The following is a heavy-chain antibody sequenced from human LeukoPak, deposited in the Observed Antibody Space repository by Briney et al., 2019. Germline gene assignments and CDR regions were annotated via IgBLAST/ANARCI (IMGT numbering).Heavy chain of an antibody. CDR1: GFTFDDYG. CDR3: ARDYTVTTYYYYYYMDV. Sequence: GGSLRLSCAASGFTFDDYGMSWVRQAPGKGLEWVSGINWNGGSTGYADSVKGRFTISRDNAKNSLYLQMNSLRAEDTAVYYCARDYTVTTYYYYYYMDVWGKGTTVTVSS. D-gene: IGHD4-17*01. J-gene: IGHJ6*03. CDR2: INWNGGST. V-gene: IGHV3-20*04.